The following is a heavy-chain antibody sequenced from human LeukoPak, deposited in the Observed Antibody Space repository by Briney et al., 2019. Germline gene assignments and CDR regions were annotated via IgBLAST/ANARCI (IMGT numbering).Heavy chain of an antibody. V-gene: IGHV3-74*01. D-gene: IGHD3-22*01. J-gene: IGHJ4*02. CDR2: IDGIST. Sequence: IDGISTNYADFVKGRFTISRDNAKKTLYLQMNSLRVEDTAVYYCARSAYYDRSGYYYDYWGQGTLVTVSS. CDR3: ARSAYYDRSGYYYDY.